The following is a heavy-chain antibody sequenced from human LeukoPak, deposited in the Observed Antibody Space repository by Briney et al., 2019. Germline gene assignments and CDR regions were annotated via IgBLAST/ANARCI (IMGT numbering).Heavy chain of an antibody. J-gene: IGHJ6*03. CDR1: GGSISSNIYY. Sequence: SETLSPTCTVSGGSISSNIYYWGWIRQPPGKRLEWIGNIHYSGSTYYHPSLKSRVTMSVDTSKNQLSLKMTSVTAADTAVYYCTRTQKLEWLSPYYNYIDVWGKGTTVTVSS. V-gene: IGHV4-39*01. CDR3: TRTQKLEWLSPYYNYIDV. CDR2: IHYSGST. D-gene: IGHD3-3*01.